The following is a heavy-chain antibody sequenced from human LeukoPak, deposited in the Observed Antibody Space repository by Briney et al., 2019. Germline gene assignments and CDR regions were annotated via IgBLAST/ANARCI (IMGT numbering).Heavy chain of an antibody. Sequence: GGSLRLSCAASGFTFSSYSMNWVRQAPGKGLEWGSSISSSSRYIYYADSVKGRFTISIDNAKNSLDLQMNSLRAEDTAVYYCAREGGQWLPNWFDPWGQGTLVTVSS. CDR1: GFTFSSYS. V-gene: IGHV3-21*01. J-gene: IGHJ5*02. CDR2: ISSSSRYI. CDR3: AREGGQWLPNWFDP. D-gene: IGHD6-19*01.